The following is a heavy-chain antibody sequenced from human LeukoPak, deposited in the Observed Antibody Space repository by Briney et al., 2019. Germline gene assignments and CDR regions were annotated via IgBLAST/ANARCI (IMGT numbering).Heavy chain of an antibody. D-gene: IGHD5-18*01. J-gene: IGHJ4*02. CDR3: AREYAPEAGYSYGFFDY. CDR2: IIPIFGTA. Sequence: SVKVSCKASGGTFSSYAISWVRQAPGQGLEWMGRIIPIFGTANYAQKFQGRVTITTDESTSTAYMELSSLRSEDTAVYYCAREYAPEAGYSYGFFDYWGQGTLVTVSS. V-gene: IGHV1-69*05. CDR1: GGTFSSYA.